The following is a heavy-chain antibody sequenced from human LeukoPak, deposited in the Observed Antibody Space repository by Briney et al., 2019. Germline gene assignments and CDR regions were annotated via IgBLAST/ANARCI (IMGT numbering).Heavy chain of an antibody. CDR2: INHSGST. CDR3: ARGIVLYGMDV. CDR1: GGPFSGYY. D-gene: IGHD2/OR15-2a*01. J-gene: IGHJ6*02. Sequence: SETLSITCAVYGGPFSGYYWSWIRQPPGKGLEWIGEINHSGSTNYNPSLKSRVTISVDTSKNQFSLKLSSVTAADTAVYYCARGIVLYGMDVWGQGTTVTVSS. V-gene: IGHV4-34*01.